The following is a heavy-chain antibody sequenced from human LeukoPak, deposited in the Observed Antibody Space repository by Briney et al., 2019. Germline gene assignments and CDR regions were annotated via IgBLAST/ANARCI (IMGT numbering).Heavy chain of an antibody. J-gene: IGHJ4*02. CDR3: ARVGWGDYLDY. Sequence: SETLSLTCPVSGGSISSYYWSWIRQPPGKGLEWVGYIYYSGSTNYNPSLKSRVTISVDTSKIQFSLKLSSVTAADTAVYYCARVGWGDYLDYWGQGTLVTVSS. V-gene: IGHV4-59*01. CDR1: GGSISSYY. CDR2: IYYSGST. D-gene: IGHD1-26*01.